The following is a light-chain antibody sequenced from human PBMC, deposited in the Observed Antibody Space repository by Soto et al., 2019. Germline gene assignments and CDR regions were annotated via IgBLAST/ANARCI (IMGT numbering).Light chain of an antibody. Sequence: EIVMTQSPATLSVSPGERATLSCRASHGVSTTYLAWYQQKPGQAPRLLIYGASNRAAGIPARFSGSGSGTDFTLTISSLEPEDFAVYYCQQRSNWPPITFGQGTRLEIK. J-gene: IGKJ5*01. CDR2: GAS. V-gene: IGKV3-11*01. CDR3: QQRSNWPPIT. CDR1: HGVSTTY.